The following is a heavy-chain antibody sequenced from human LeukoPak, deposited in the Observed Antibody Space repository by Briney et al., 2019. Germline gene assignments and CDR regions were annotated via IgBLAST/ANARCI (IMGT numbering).Heavy chain of an antibody. Sequence: PSETLSLTCTVSGGSISSSSYYWGWIRQPPGKGLEWIGSMFYSGNTYYNPSLKSRVTISGDTSKNQFSLKVTSVTAADTAVYYCASRIASGHDVDYWGQGTLVTVSS. V-gene: IGHV4-39*01. J-gene: IGHJ4*02. CDR1: GGSISSSSYY. CDR2: MFYSGNT. CDR3: ASRIASGHDVDY. D-gene: IGHD5-12*01.